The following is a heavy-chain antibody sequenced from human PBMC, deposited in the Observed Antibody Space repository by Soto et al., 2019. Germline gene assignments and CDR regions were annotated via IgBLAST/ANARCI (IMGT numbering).Heavy chain of an antibody. CDR3: AGGDYYHSSGYYFYYYTMDV. V-gene: IGHV4-39*01. CDR2: VYYGGST. Sequence: SETLSLTCTVSGGSISSSSYYWGWIRQPPGKGLERIGNVYYGGSTYYNPSLKSRVTIPVETSKSQFSLKLSSVTAADTAVYYCAGGDYYHSSGYYFYYYTMDVWGQGTTVTVSS. D-gene: IGHD3-22*01. CDR1: GGSISSSSYY. J-gene: IGHJ6*02.